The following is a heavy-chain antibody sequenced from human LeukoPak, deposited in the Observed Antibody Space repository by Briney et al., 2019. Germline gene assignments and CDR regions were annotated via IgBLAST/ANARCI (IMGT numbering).Heavy chain of an antibody. Sequence: PGGSLRLSCAAPGFTFSSYWMSWVRQAPGKGLEWVANIKQDGSEKYYVDSVKGRFTISRDNAKNSLYLQMNSLRAEDTAVYYCASGMDYYDSSSYYPTWGPLDYWGQGTLVTVSS. CDR3: ASGMDYYDSSSYYPTWGPLDY. CDR1: GFTFSSYW. CDR2: IKQDGSEK. V-gene: IGHV3-7*01. D-gene: IGHD3-22*01. J-gene: IGHJ4*02.